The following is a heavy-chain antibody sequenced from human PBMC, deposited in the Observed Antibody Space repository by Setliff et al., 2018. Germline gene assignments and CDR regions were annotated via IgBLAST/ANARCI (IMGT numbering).Heavy chain of an antibody. CDR1: GLTISYSA. CDR2: ISGGDSST. D-gene: IGHD5-18*01. CDR3: ARAADSYGPPRSYMDV. J-gene: IGHJ6*03. V-gene: IGHV3-23*01. Sequence: GGSLRLSCAASGLTISYSAMTWVRQAPGKGLEWVSSISGGDSSTNYADSVKGRFTISRDNAKNSLYLQMNSLRAEDTAVYYCARAADSYGPPRSYMDVWGKGTTVTVSS.